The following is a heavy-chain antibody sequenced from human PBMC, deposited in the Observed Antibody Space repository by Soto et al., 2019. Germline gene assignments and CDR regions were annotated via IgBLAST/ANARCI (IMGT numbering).Heavy chain of an antibody. CDR1: GGSISSSSSY. Sequence: SETLSLTCTVSGGSISSSSSYWGWIRQPPGKKLEWIRSIYYSESTYCNLFLTSRVTISVDTSKNQFSLKLSAVTAADTAVYYCARHRYDYSSQHSFDPWRRGTLDTVSS. CDR2: IYYSEST. V-gene: IGHV4-39*01. D-gene: IGHD4-4*01. J-gene: IGHJ5*02. CDR3: ARHRYDYSSQHSFDP.